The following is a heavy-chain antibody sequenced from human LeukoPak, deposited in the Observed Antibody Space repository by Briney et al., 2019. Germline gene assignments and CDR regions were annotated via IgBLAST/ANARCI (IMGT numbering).Heavy chain of an antibody. J-gene: IGHJ4*02. CDR2: IIPSFGAG. V-gene: IGHV1-69*05. Sequence: SVKVSCKASGSTVTTYSFSWVRRAPGQGLEWMGGIIPSFGAGNYAQKFQGRVTMTRDTSTSTVYMELSSLRSADTAVYYCARDFKGQQLPTPGDYWGQGTLVTVSS. CDR3: ARDFKGQQLPTPGDY. D-gene: IGHD6-13*01. CDR1: GSTVTTYS.